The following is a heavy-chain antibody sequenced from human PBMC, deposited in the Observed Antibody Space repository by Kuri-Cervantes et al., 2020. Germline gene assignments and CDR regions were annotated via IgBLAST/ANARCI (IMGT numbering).Heavy chain of an antibody. J-gene: IGHJ3*02. CDR3: ASPKSSGWYKWDAFDI. CDR1: GGSISSYY. V-gene: IGHV4-59*08. CDR2: IYYSGST. D-gene: IGHD6-19*01. Sequence: SETLSLTCTVTGGSISSYYWSWIRQPPGKGLEWIGYIYYSGSTNYNPSLKSRVTISVDTSKNQFSLKLSSVTAADTAVYYCASPKSSGWYKWDAFDIWGKGTMVTVSS.